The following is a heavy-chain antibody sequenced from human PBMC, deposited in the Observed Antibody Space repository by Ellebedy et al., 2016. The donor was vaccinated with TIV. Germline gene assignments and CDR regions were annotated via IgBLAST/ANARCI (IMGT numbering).Heavy chain of an antibody. CDR2: FAPEDAEI. J-gene: IGHJ4*02. CDR1: GYILTELS. V-gene: IGHV1-24*01. D-gene: IGHD3-3*01. CDR3: ATTNSFWSGYRFT. Sequence: AASVKVSCKVSGYILTELSMFWVRQAPGKGFEWMGCFAPEDAEIIYAQNFRGRITMTRDTSTNTAYMELRSLRSEDTAVYYCATTNSFWSGYRFTWGQGTPVTVSS.